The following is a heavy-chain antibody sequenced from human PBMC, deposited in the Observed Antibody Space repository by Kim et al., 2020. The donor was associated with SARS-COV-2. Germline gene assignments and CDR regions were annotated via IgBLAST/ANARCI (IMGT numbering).Heavy chain of an antibody. J-gene: IGHJ5*02. Sequence: GGSLRLSCAASGFTFSSYSMNWVRQAPGKGLEWVSSISSSSSYIYYADSVKGRFTISRDNAKNSLYLQMNSLRAEDTAVYYCAREGSPMEDWFDPWGQRTLVTGSS. CDR1: GFTFSSYS. V-gene: IGHV3-21*01. CDR2: ISSSSSYI. D-gene: IGHD2-15*01. CDR3: AREGSPMEDWFDP.